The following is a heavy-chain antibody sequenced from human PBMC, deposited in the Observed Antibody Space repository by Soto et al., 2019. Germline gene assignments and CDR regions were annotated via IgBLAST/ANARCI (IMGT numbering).Heavy chain of an antibody. CDR3: ARDAAEGVVVAATHFDP. V-gene: IGHV1-8*01. Sequence: QVPLVQSGAEVKKPGASVKVSCKASGYTFTSYDINWVRQATGQGLEWMGWMNPNSGNTGYAQKFQGRVTMTRNTAISTAYMELSSLRSEDTAVYYCARDAAEGVVVAATHFDPWGQGTLVTVSS. CDR2: MNPNSGNT. CDR1: GYTFTSYD. J-gene: IGHJ5*02. D-gene: IGHD2-15*01.